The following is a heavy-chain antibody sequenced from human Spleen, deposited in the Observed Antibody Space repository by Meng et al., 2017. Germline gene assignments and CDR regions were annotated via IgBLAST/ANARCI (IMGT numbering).Heavy chain of an antibody. CDR2: IGHSGIT. CDR3: VRSSGWVRTGFDP. J-gene: IGHJ5*02. V-gene: IGHV4-39*01. CDR1: GGPIARSVYY. Sequence: QVKLQESGPGLLKPSQTLSLTCPVSGGPIARSVYYWTWIRQPPGKGLEWIGSIGHSGITYYTPSLKSRVTVSIDTSKSQFSLKLTSVTAADTAVYYCVRSSGWVRTGFDPWGQGTLVTVSS. D-gene: IGHD6-19*01.